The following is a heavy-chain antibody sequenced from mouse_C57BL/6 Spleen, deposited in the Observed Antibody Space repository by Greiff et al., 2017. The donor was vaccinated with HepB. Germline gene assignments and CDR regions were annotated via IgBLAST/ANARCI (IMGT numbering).Heavy chain of an antibody. V-gene: IGHV1-55*01. Sequence: VQLQQPGAELVKPGASVKMSCKASGYTFTSYWITWVKQRPGQGLEWIGDIYPGSGSTNYNEKFKSKATLTVDTSSSTAYMQLSSLTSEDSAVYYCARSKVTSYVSIYAMDYWGQGTSVTVSS. CDR3: ARSKVTSYVSIYAMDY. CDR2: IYPGSGST. CDR1: GYTFTSYW. D-gene: IGHD1-1*01. J-gene: IGHJ4*01.